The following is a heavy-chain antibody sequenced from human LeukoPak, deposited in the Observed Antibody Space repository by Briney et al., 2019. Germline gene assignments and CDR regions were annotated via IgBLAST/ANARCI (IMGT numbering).Heavy chain of an antibody. CDR3: ARDFWSGYYGFDP. D-gene: IGHD3-3*01. V-gene: IGHV3-7*01. CDR1: GFTFSSYW. J-gene: IGHJ5*02. Sequence: PGGSLRLSCAASGFTFSSYWLSWVRQAPGKGLEWVANIKQDGSEKYYVDSVKGRFTISRDNAKNSLYLQMNSLRDEDTAVYYCARDFWSGYYGFDPWGQGTLVTVSS. CDR2: IKQDGSEK.